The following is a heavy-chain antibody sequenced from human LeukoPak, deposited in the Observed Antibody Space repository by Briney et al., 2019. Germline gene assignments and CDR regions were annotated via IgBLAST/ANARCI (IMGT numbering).Heavy chain of an antibody. CDR2: ISGSGGSA. CDR3: ARDLMGIAYRGAFYY. Sequence: PGGSLRLSCAASGFTFSSYGMSWVRQAPGKGLEWVSAISGSGGSAYYADSVKGRFTISRDNSKNTLYLQMNSLRAEDTAVYYCARDLMGIAYRGAFYYWGRGTLVTVSS. CDR1: GFTFSSYG. D-gene: IGHD6-13*01. V-gene: IGHV3-23*01. J-gene: IGHJ4*02.